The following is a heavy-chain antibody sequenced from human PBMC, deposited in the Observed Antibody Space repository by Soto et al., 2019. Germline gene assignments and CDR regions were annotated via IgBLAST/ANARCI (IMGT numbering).Heavy chain of an antibody. CDR2: INHSGST. CDR3: ARDYDFWSGYYTTRTVRFDP. V-gene: IGHV4-34*01. Sequence: PSQTLCLTWAVYGGSFSGYYWSWIRQPPGKGLEWIGEINHSGSTNYNPSLKSRVTISVDTSKNQFSLKLSSVTAADTAVYYCARDYDFWSGYYTTRTVRFDPWGQGTLVTVSS. J-gene: IGHJ5*02. D-gene: IGHD3-3*01. CDR1: GGSFSGYY.